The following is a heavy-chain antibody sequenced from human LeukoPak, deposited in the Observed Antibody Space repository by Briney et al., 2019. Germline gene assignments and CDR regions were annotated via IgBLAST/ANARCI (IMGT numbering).Heavy chain of an antibody. V-gene: IGHV4-31*03. D-gene: IGHD2-2*01. CDR3: ARDCSSTSCYYAGTVYYGMDV. CDR2: IYYSGST. Sequence: PSETLSLTCTVSGGSISSGGYYWSWIRQHPGKGLEWIGYIYYSGSTYYNPSLKSRVTISVDTSKNQFSLKLSSVTAADTAVYYCARDCSSTSCYYAGTVYYGMDVWGQGTTVTVSS. J-gene: IGHJ6*02. CDR1: GGSISSGGYY.